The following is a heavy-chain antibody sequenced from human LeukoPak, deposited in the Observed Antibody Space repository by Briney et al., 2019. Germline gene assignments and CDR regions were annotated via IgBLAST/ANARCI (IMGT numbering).Heavy chain of an antibody. Sequence: PGGSLRLSCAASGFTFSNAWMSWVRQAPGKGLEWVGRIKSKIDGGTTDYAAPVKGRFTVSRDDAKTTLYLQMSSLKSEDTAVYYCTKEDYWGQGTLVTVSS. V-gene: IGHV3-15*01. CDR1: GFTFSNAW. CDR2: IKSKIDGGTT. CDR3: TKEDY. J-gene: IGHJ4*02.